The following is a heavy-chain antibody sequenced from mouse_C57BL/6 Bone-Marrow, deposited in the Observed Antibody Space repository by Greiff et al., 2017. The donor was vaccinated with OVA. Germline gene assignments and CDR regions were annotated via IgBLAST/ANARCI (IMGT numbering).Heavy chain of an antibody. CDR3: ARWLLFFDY. CDR2: IYPSDGST. D-gene: IGHD2-3*01. V-gene: IGHV1-78*01. CDR1: FSPFPSPT. Sequence: QFHLQPSDSSFFHPFSSFPISFPFSFSPFPSPTLHLMKQRPEQGLECIGYIYPSDGSTKYNEKFKGKATLTADKSSSTAYMQLNSLTSEDSAVYFCARWLLFFDYWGQGTTLTVSS. J-gene: IGHJ2*01.